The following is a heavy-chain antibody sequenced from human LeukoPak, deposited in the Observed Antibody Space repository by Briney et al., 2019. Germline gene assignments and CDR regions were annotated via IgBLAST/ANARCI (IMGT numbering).Heavy chain of an antibody. CDR1: GGSISSYY. D-gene: IGHD4-11*01. CDR3: ATSPGDDYSGYFDY. CDR2: IYTSGST. J-gene: IGHJ4*02. V-gene: IGHV4-4*07. Sequence: PSETLSLTCTVSGGSISSYYWSWTRQPAGKGLEWIGRIYTSGSTNYNPSLNSRVTMSVDTSKNQFSLKLSSVTAADTAVYYCATSPGDDYSGYFDYWGQGTLVTVSS.